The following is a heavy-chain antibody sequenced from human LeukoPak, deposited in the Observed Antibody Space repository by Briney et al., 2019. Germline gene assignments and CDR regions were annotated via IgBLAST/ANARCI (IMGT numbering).Heavy chain of an antibody. CDR3: AREGCGGDCLDY. CDR1: GGSISSYY. V-gene: IGHV4-59*01. Sequence: PSETLSLTCTVSGGSISSYYWSWIRQPPGKGLEWIGYIYYSGSTNYNPSLKSRVTISVDTSKNQFSLKLSSVTAADTAVYYCAREGCGGDCLDYWGQGTLVTVSS. J-gene: IGHJ4*02. CDR2: IYYSGST. D-gene: IGHD2-21*02.